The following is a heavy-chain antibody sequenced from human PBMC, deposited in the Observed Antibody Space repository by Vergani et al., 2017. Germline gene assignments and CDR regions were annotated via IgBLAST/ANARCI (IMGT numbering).Heavy chain of an antibody. CDR2: IYSGGST. CDR3: ASAPAYYYYGMDV. V-gene: IGHV3-66*01. Sequence: VQLVESGGGVVQPGRSLRLSCAASGFTVSSNYMSWVRQAPGKGLEWVSVIYSGGSTYYADSVKGRFTISRDNSKNTLYLQMNSLRAEDTAVYYCASAPAYYYYGMDVWGQGTTVTVSS. CDR1: GFTVSSNY. J-gene: IGHJ6*02.